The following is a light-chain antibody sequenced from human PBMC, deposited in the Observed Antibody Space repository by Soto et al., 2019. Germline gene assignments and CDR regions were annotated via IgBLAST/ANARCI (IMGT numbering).Light chain of an antibody. J-gene: IGKJ3*01. CDR1: QGISNY. V-gene: IGKV1-27*01. Sequence: DIQMTQSPSSLSASVGDRVTITCRASQGISNYLAWYQQKPGKVLKLLIYAASTLQSGVPSRFSGSGSGTDFTLTISSLQPEDVATYYCQKYNSAPQFTFGPGTKVDIK. CDR2: AAS. CDR3: QKYNSAPQFT.